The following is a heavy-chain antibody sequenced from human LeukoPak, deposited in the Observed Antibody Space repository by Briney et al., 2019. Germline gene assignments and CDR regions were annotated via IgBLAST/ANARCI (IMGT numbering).Heavy chain of an antibody. CDR1: GGSISSYY. Sequence: SETLSLTCTVSGGSISSYYWSWIRQPAGKGLEWIGRIYTSGSTNYNPSLKSRVTMSVDTSKNQFSLKLSSVTAADTAVYYCARGRVYCSSTSCQYYFDYWGQGTLVTVSS. D-gene: IGHD2-2*01. CDR3: ARGRVYCSSTSCQYYFDY. V-gene: IGHV4-4*07. J-gene: IGHJ4*02. CDR2: IYTSGST.